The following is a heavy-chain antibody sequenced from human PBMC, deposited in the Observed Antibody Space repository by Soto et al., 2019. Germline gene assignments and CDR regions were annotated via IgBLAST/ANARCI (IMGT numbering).Heavy chain of an antibody. D-gene: IGHD3-22*01. CDR1: GFTFSSYA. Sequence: GGSLRLSCAASGFTFSSYAMHWVRQAPGKGLEWVAVISYDGSNKYYADSVKGRFTISRDNSKNTLYLQMNSLRAEDTAVYYCARDRRGYYYDSSGYYYDPPYGWFDPWGQGTLVTVSS. CDR3: ARDRRGYYYDSSGYYYDPPYGWFDP. V-gene: IGHV3-30-3*01. J-gene: IGHJ5*02. CDR2: ISYDGSNK.